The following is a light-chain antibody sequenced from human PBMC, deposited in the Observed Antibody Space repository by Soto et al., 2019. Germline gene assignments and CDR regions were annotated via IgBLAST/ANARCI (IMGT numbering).Light chain of an antibody. V-gene: IGLV2-8*01. Sequence: QSALTQPASVSGSPGQSITISCTGTSSDVGGYNYVSWYQQHPGKAPKLMIFEVSKRPSGVPDRFSGSKSGNTASLIVSGLQPDDEAEYHCTSYTGDDFTFIFGTGTKVTVL. J-gene: IGLJ1*01. CDR3: TSYTGDDFTFI. CDR2: EVS. CDR1: SSDVGGYNY.